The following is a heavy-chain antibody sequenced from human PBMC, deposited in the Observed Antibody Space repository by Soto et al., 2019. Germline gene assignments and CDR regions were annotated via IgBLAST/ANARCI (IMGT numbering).Heavy chain of an antibody. V-gene: IGHV1-18*01. CDR2: ISAYNGNT. CDR1: GYTFTSYG. Sequence: VASVKVSCKASGYTFTSYGISWVRQAPGQGLEWMGWISAYNGNTNYAQKLQGRVTMTTDTSTSTAYMELRSLRSDDTAVYYCARDRDRLRFLEWLSSSDYWGQGTLVTVSS. D-gene: IGHD3-3*01. J-gene: IGHJ4*02. CDR3: ARDRDRLRFLEWLSSSDY.